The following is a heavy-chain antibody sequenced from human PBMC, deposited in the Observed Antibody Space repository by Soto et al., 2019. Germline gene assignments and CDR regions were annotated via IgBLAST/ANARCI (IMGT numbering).Heavy chain of an antibody. D-gene: IGHD3-16*01. CDR1: GGSISSGGYY. CDR3: ARLRFPSLYHFDY. J-gene: IGHJ4*02. Sequence: SETLSLTCTVSGGSISSGGYYWSWIRQHPGKGLEWIGYIYYSGSTYYNPSLKSRVTISVDTSKNQFSLKLSSVTAADTAVYYCARLRFPSLYHFDYWGQGTLVTVS. V-gene: IGHV4-31*03. CDR2: IYYSGST.